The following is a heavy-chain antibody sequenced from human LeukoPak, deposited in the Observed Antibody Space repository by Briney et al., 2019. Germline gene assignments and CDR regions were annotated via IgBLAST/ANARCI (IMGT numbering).Heavy chain of an antibody. J-gene: IGHJ4*02. Sequence: GGSLRLSCAASGFTFSSYAMHWVRQAPGKGLEWVAVISYDGSNKYYADSVKGRFTTSRDNSKNTLYLHMNSLRAEDTAVYYCAKQWELLDFDYWGQGTLVTVSS. CDR1: GFTFSSYA. CDR3: AKQWELLDFDY. V-gene: IGHV3-30-3*02. CDR2: ISYDGSNK. D-gene: IGHD1-26*01.